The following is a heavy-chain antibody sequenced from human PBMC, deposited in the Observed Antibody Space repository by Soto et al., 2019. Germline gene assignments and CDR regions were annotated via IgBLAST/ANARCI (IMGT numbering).Heavy chain of an antibody. CDR1: GFTFRSFT. J-gene: IGHJ5*02. CDR3: TRHASRDSSARGWFDP. CDR2: ISSNSAYI. D-gene: IGHD6-13*01. V-gene: IGHV3-21*01. Sequence: GGSLRRSCAASGFTFRSFTMNWVRQAPGKGLEWVSTISSNSAYIYYTDALRGRFTISRDNAKNSLHLQMNSLRAEDTAVYYCTRHASRDSSARGWFDPWGPGTLVTVSS.